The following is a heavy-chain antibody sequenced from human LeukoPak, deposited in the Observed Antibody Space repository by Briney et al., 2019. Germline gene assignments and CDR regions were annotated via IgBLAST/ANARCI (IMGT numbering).Heavy chain of an antibody. CDR3: ARAGKGYYKDFDY. D-gene: IGHD3-9*01. V-gene: IGHV1-2*02. CDR1: GYTFTGYY. J-gene: IGHJ4*02. CDR2: INPNSGGT. Sequence: PSVKVSCKASGYTFTGYYMHWVRQAPGQGLEWMGWINPNSGGTNYAQKFQGRVTMTRDTSISTAYMELSRLRSDDTAVYYCARAGKGYYKDFDYWGQGTLVTVSS.